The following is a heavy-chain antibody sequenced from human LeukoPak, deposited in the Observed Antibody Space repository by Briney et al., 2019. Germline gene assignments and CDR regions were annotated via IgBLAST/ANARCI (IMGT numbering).Heavy chain of an antibody. CDR1: GFTFSSYA. Sequence: LAGGSLRLSCAASGFTFSSYAMSWVRQAPGKGLEWVSAISGSGGSTYYADSVKGRFTISRDNSKNTLYLQMNSLRAEDTAVYYCAKDLELRYFDWLFVAFDYWGQGTLVTVSS. D-gene: IGHD3-9*01. J-gene: IGHJ4*02. CDR2: ISGSGGST. CDR3: AKDLELRYFDWLFVAFDY. V-gene: IGHV3-23*01.